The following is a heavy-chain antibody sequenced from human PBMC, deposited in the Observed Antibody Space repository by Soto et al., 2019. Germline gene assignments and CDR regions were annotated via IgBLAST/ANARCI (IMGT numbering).Heavy chain of an antibody. D-gene: IGHD3-9*01. CDR3: AREYFDMLNGFYSNDY. CDR2: INVANGNT. V-gene: IGHV1-3*01. Sequence: QVHLVQSGAGVRKPGASVTLSCKTSGYTFTDYAIHWLRQAPGQRPEWMGWINVANGNTKYSPKCQGRVTFTSDTSASTAYMEVSSLRSEDTAVYYCAREYFDMLNGFYSNDYCGQGTLVTVSS. J-gene: IGHJ4*02. CDR1: GYTFTDYA.